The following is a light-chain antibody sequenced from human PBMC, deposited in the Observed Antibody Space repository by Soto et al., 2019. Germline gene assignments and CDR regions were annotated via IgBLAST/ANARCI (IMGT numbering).Light chain of an antibody. Sequence: VVTQEASLSVSPGTTFTLTCGLSSGSVSANYYPSWYQQTPGQAPRTLIYNTNTRSSGVPDRFSGSILGNKAALTITGAQADDESDYYCVLYMGSGIWVFGGGTKVTVL. CDR3: VLYMGSGIWV. V-gene: IGLV8-61*01. CDR1: SGSVSANYY. CDR2: NTN. J-gene: IGLJ3*02.